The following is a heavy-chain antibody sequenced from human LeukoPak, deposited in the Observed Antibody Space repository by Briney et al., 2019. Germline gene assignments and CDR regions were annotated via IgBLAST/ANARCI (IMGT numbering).Heavy chain of an antibody. CDR1: GGSISSHY. CDR2: IYYSGST. J-gene: IGHJ4*02. Sequence: SETLSLTCTVSGGSISSHYWSWIRQPPGKGLEWIGYIYYSGSTNYNPSLKSRVTISVDTSKNQFSLKLSSVTAADTAVYYRASGVYYDSSGYPSPNLDYWGQGTLVTVSS. CDR3: ASGVYYDSSGYPSPNLDY. D-gene: IGHD3-22*01. V-gene: IGHV4-59*11.